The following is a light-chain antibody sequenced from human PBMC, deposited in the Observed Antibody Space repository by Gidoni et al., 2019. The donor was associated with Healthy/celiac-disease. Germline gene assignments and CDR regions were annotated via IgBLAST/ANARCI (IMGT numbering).Light chain of an antibody. V-gene: IGKV3-11*01. CDR2: DAS. CDR1: QSVSSY. J-gene: IGKJ5*01. CDR3: QQRSNWPPS. Sequence: EIVLTQSPATLSLSPGERATLSCRASQSVSSYLAWYQQKPGQAPRLLIYDASNRATGIPARFSGRGSGTDFTLTISSLEPEDFAVYYCQQRSNWPPSFGPGTRLEIK.